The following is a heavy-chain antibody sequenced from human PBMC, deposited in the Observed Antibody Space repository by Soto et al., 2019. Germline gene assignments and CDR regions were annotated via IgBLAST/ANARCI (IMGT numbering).Heavy chain of an antibody. D-gene: IGHD3-9*01. Sequence: SVTLSLTCTVYDGSFSAYYWSWIRQPPGKGLEGIGEINHSGVTSYNPSLKSRVTISVDTSKSQFSRKLPSVTAGDGVVYYCARASLVSGFDGGKGIRVTV. V-gene: IGHV4-34*01. CDR3: ARASLVSGFD. J-gene: IGHJ6*03. CDR2: INHSGVT. CDR1: DGSFSAYY.